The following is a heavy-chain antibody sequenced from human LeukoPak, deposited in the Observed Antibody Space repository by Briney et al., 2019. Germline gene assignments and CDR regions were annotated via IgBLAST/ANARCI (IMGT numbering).Heavy chain of an antibody. J-gene: IGHJ6*02. V-gene: IGHV4-34*01. D-gene: IGHD1-26*01. CDR2: INHSGST. CDR1: GRSFSGYY. Sequence: SETLSLTCAVYGRSFSGYYWSWIRQTPGKGLEWIGEINHSGSTTYNPSLKSRVTISVDTSKNQFSLKLSSVTAADTAVYYCARGREYYYGMDVWGQGTTVTVSS. CDR3: ARGREYYYGMDV.